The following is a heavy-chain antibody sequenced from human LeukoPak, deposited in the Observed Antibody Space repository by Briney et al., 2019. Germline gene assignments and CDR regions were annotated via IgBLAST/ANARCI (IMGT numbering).Heavy chain of an antibody. V-gene: IGHV4-4*07. CDR3: ARDSSSSWYYYYMDV. CDR1: GGSISSYY. Sequence: SETLSLTCTVSGGSISSYYWSCIRQPAGKGLEWIGRIYTSGSTNYNPSLQSRVTMSVDTSKNQFSLKLRSVTAADTAVYYCARDSSSSWYYYYMDVWGKGTTVTVSS. CDR2: IYTSGST. J-gene: IGHJ6*03. D-gene: IGHD6-6*01.